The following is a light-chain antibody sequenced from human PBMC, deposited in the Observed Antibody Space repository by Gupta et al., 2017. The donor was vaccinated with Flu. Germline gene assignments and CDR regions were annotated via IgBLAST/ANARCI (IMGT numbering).Light chain of an antibody. CDR3: CSYAGSYTFI. CDR2: SVT. V-gene: IGLV2-11*01. Sequence: SVNISWSGSDSDVGGYGEVSWYQHHPGKAPKLIIFSVTKRPSGVPDRFSGSKSGNTASLTISGLQADDEATYSCCSYAGSYTFIFGGGTTLTVL. J-gene: IGLJ2*01. CDR1: DSDVGGYGE.